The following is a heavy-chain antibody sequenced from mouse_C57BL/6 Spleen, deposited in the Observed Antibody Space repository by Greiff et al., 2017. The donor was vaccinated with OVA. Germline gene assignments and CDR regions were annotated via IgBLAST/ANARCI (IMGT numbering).Heavy chain of an antibody. CDR1: GYTFTDYE. J-gene: IGHJ4*01. CDR2: IDPENGGT. CDR3: TTSSYYAMDY. Sequence: QVQLKQSGAELVRPGASVTLSCKASGYTFTDYEMHWVKQTPVHGLEWIGAIDPENGGTAYNQKFKGKAILTADKSSSTAYMELRSLTSEDSAVYYCTTSSYYAMDYWGQGTSVTVSS. D-gene: IGHD1-1*01. V-gene: IGHV1-15*01.